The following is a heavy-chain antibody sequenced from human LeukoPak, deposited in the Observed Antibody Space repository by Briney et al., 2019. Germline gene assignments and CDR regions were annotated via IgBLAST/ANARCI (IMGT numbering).Heavy chain of an antibody. J-gene: IGHJ4*02. V-gene: IGHV3-11*04. Sequence: PGGSLRLSGAASGFTFSDYYRSWLGQAPGRGREGVSYISSSGSTIYSADSVNARFTISSDTAKNSLYPQMHSLRGEDTAVYYCARVRYDSGWYDYWGQGALVIVSS. CDR3: ARVRYDSGWYDY. CDR1: GFTFSDYY. CDR2: ISSSGSTI. D-gene: IGHD6-19*01.